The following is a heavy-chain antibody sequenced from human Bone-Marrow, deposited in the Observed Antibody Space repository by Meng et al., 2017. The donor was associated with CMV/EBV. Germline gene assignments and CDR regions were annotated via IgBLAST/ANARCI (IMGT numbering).Heavy chain of an antibody. CDR3: ARRGANRIVVVPEFDI. Sequence: SETLSLTCTVSGGSISSSSYYWGWIRQPPGKGLEWIGSIYYSGSTYYNPSLKSRVTISVDTSKNQFSLKLSSVTAADTAVYYCARRGANRIVVVPEFDIWGQGIMVTVSS. D-gene: IGHD2-2*01. V-gene: IGHV4-39*01. J-gene: IGHJ3*02. CDR2: IYYSGST. CDR1: GGSISSSSYY.